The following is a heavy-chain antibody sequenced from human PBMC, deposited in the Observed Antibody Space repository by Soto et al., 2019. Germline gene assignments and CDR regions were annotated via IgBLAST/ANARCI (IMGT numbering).Heavy chain of an antibody. V-gene: IGHV1-69*13. CDR3: ARGDTAMVIVTTYYYYGMDV. D-gene: IGHD5-18*01. Sequence: SVKVSCKASGGTFSSYAISWVRQAPGQGLEWMGGIIPIFGTANYAQKFQGRVTIIADESTSTAYMELSSLRSEDTAVYYCARGDTAMVIVTTYYYYGMDVWGQGTTVTVSS. J-gene: IGHJ6*02. CDR1: GGTFSSYA. CDR2: IIPIFGTA.